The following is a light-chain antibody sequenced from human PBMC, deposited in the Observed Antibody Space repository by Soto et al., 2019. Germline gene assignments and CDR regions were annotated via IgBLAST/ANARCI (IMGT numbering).Light chain of an antibody. V-gene: IGLV1-40*01. CDR2: GNS. CDR1: NSNIGAGYD. CDR3: PSYNRRLGRYV. J-gene: IGLJ1*01. Sequence: QSVLTQPPSVSGAPGQRVTISCTGTNSNIGAGYDVHWYQQLPGTAPKLLIYGNSNRPSGVPDRFSGSKSVTASSQTLTGQQADEGAYYYCPSYNRRLGRYVFGTGTKLTVL.